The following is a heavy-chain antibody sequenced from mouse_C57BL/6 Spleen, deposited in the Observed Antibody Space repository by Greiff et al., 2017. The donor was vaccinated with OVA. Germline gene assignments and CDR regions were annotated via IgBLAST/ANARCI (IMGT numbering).Heavy chain of an antibody. V-gene: IGHV1-61*01. CDR3: ARGYYGLYAMDY. CDR2: IYPSDSET. CDR1: GYTFTSYW. J-gene: IGHJ4*01. D-gene: IGHD2-1*01. Sequence: QVQLQQPGAELVRPGSSVKLSCKASGYTFTSYWMDWVKQRPGQGLEWIGNIYPSDSETHYNQKFKDKATLTVDKSSSTAYMQLSSLTSEDSAVYYCARGYYGLYAMDYWGQGTSVTVSS.